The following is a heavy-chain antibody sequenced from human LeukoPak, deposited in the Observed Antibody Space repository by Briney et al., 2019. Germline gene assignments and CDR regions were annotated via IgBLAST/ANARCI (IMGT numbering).Heavy chain of an antibody. V-gene: IGHV1-8*01. Sequence: ASVKVSCKASGYTFTSYDINWVRQATGPGLEWMGWMNPNSGNTGYAQKFQGRVTMTRNTSISTAYMELSSLRSEDTAVYYCARYPQLLTVAGGFDYWGQGTLVTVSS. CDR2: MNPNSGNT. D-gene: IGHD6-19*01. CDR3: ARYPQLLTVAGGFDY. J-gene: IGHJ4*02. CDR1: GYTFTSYD.